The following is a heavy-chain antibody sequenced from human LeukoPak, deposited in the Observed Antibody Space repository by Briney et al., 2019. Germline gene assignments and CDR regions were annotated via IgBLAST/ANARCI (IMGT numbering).Heavy chain of an antibody. CDR2: ISSIDGST. CDR3: ASLKYYYDSSGYRSNYMDV. D-gene: IGHD3-22*01. CDR1: GFTFSSYG. V-gene: IGHV3-23*01. J-gene: IGHJ6*03. Sequence: GGSLRLSCAASGFTFSSYGMSWVRQAPGKGLEWVSGISSIDGSTYYADSVKGRFTVSRDNSKNTLYLQMNSLRAEDTAVYYCASLKYYYDSSGYRSNYMDVWGKGTTVTVSS.